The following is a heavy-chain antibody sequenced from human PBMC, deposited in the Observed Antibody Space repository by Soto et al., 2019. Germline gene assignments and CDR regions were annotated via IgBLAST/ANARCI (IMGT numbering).Heavy chain of an antibody. J-gene: IGHJ4*02. D-gene: IGHD2-2*01. V-gene: IGHV3-74*01. CDR1: GFSFDSYW. CDR3: TRGPRASSGGTGAY. CDR2: IDYDGTTT. Sequence: GGSLRLSCAASGFSFDSYWMHWVRQAPGKGPVWVSRIDYDGTTTNYADSVEGRFTISRDNAKNTLYLQMNSLRPEDTAVYYCTRGPRASSGGTGAYWGQGTQVTVSS.